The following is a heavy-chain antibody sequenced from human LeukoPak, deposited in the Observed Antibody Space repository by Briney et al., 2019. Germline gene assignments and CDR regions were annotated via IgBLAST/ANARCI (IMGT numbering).Heavy chain of an antibody. CDR3: AKTNYGGAIDY. Sequence: GGTLRLSCAASGFTFSSYGMSWVRQAPGKGLEWVSAISGSGGSTYYADSVKGRFTISRDNAKNTLYLQMNSLRAEDTAVYYCAKTNYGGAIDYWGQGTLVTVSS. V-gene: IGHV3-23*01. J-gene: IGHJ4*02. CDR1: GFTFSSYG. D-gene: IGHD3-16*01. CDR2: ISGSGGST.